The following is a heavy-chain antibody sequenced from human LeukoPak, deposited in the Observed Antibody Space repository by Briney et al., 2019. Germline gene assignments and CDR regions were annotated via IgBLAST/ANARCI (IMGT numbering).Heavy chain of an antibody. V-gene: IGHV3-21*01. CDR3: ARETGEAFDY. CDR2: IGSRSTSI. Sequence: GGSLRLSCAASGFSFISHSMNWVRQAPGKGLEWVSSIGSRSTSIYYTDSVKGRFTISRDNAKNSLYLQMNSLRAEDTAVYYCARETGEAFDYWGQGTLVTVSS. J-gene: IGHJ4*02. D-gene: IGHD7-27*01. CDR1: GFSFISHS.